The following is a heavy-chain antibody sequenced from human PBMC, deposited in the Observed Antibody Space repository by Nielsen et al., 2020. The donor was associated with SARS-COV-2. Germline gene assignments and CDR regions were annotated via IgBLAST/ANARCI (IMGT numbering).Heavy chain of an antibody. D-gene: IGHD2-21*02. CDR1: GFTFSSNA. CDR3: AKESVGSTDYYYYGMDV. V-gene: IGHV3-23*01. J-gene: IGHJ6*02. CDR2: ISGDSVYI. Sequence: GGSLRLSCAASGFTFSSNAMSWMRRAPGKGLEWVSAISGDSVYIAYADSVKGRFTISRDNSKNTLYLQMNSLRAEDTAVYYCAKESVGSTDYYYYGMDVWGQGTTVTVSS.